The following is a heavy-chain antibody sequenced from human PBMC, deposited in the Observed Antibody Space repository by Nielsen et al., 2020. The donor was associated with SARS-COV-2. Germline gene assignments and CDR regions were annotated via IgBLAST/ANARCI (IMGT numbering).Heavy chain of an antibody. V-gene: IGHV4-59*08. J-gene: IGHJ2*01. Sequence: SATLSLTCTVSGDSINTYYWSWIRQPPGKGLEWIAYISYSGSTNYNPSLRGRVTLSVDTSKSQFSLQLSSVTAADTAVYYCARRRVVVEEWYFDLWGRGTLVTVSS. CDR2: ISYSGST. CDR3: ARRRVVVEEWYFDL. CDR1: GDSINTYY. D-gene: IGHD2-2*01.